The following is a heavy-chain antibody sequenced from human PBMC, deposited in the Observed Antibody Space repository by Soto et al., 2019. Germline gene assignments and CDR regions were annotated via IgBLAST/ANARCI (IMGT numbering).Heavy chain of an antibody. J-gene: IGHJ4*02. V-gene: IGHV3-30*03. CDR3: SPGSYSSDWCFGY. D-gene: IGHD6-19*01. CDR1: GFTFRSYG. Sequence: PGGSLRLSCAASGFTFRSYGMHWVRQSPDKWLGWLAVISYDGGNTYYSDSVRSRFTISRENSTNTLYLQMNSLRAEDTAAYYCSPGSYSSDWCFGYWGQGTLVTVSS. CDR2: ISYDGGNT.